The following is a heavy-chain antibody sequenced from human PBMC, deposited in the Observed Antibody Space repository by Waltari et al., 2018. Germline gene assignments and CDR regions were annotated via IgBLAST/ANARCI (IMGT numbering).Heavy chain of an antibody. Sequence: QLQLQESGPRLVKPSETLSLTCSVSGDSITSSNYYWDWIRQPPGKGLEWIGSVYYTGSTYYKASLKSRVTISVDTSKNYFSLSLTSVTATDTAIYFCARTFMVRTIRSRGWFDPWGQGTLVTVSS. J-gene: IGHJ5*02. V-gene: IGHV4-39*02. CDR1: GDSITSSNYY. CDR3: ARTFMVRTIRSRGWFDP. D-gene: IGHD3-10*01. CDR2: VYYTGST.